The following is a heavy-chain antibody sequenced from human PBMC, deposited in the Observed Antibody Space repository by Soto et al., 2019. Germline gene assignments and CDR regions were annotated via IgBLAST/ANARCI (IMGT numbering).Heavy chain of an antibody. CDR2: ISWNSGNI. CDR1: GFSFGDYG. Sequence: EVQLVESGGGLVQPGRSLRLSCVATGFSFGDYGMHWVRQAPGRGPEWVSGISWNSGNIGYAETVKGRFIISRDNAKNSLYLQMNSLRAEDTALYYCVKDGLTSVFGLVHDGSDIWGHGTMVTVSS. CDR3: VKDGLTSVFGLVHDGSDI. J-gene: IGHJ3*02. D-gene: IGHD3-3*01. V-gene: IGHV3-9*01.